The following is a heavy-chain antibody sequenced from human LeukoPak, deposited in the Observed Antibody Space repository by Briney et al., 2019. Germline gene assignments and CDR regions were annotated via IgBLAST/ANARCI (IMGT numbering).Heavy chain of an antibody. CDR3: AKCGGDCYFPAEYFQH. Sequence: GGSLRLSCAASGFTFSNAWMSWVRQAPGKGLEWVGRIKSKTDGGTTDYAAPVKGRFTISRDDSKNTLYLQMNSLRAEDTAVYYCAKCGGDCYFPAEYFQHWGQGTLVTVSS. V-gene: IGHV3-15*01. CDR1: GFTFSNAW. J-gene: IGHJ1*01. D-gene: IGHD2-21*02. CDR2: IKSKTDGGTT.